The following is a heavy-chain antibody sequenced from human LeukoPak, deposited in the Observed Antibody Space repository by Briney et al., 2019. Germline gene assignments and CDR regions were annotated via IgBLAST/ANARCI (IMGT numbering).Heavy chain of an antibody. V-gene: IGHV1-46*01. CDR3: ATLGYCSGGSCYSNY. D-gene: IGHD2-15*01. Sequence: ASVKVSCKASGYTFTSYYMHWVRQAPGQGLEWMGIINPSGGSTSYAQKFQGRVTMTRDMSTSTVYMELSSLRSEDTAVYYCATLGYCSGGSCYSNYWGQGTLVTVSS. J-gene: IGHJ4*02. CDR2: INPSGGST. CDR1: GYTFTSYY.